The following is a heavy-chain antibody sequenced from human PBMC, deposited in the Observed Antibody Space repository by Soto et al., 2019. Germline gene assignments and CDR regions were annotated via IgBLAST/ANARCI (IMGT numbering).Heavy chain of an antibody. CDR3: ASDSGYGSGSSVNHYLDY. Sequence: RRLPWTPSGCSLGSSRMSWGCHAPGKGLEWLATIKTDASEKKYVYSGRGRFTVSRDNAKNSLYLQMDSLRVEDTAVYYCASDSGYGSGSSVNHYLDYWGHGTLVT. CDR1: GCSLGSSR. V-gene: IGHV3-7*01. D-gene: IGHD3-10*01. CDR2: IKTDASEK. J-gene: IGHJ4*01.